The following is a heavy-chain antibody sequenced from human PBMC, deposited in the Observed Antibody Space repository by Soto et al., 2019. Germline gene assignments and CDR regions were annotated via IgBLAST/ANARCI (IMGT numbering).Heavy chain of an antibody. CDR3: ARSKIGGMTTIPYYFDY. V-gene: IGHV4-31*03. CDR2: IYYSGST. D-gene: IGHD4-4*01. CDR1: GGSISSGGYY. J-gene: IGHJ4*02. Sequence: PSETLSLTCTVSGGSISSGGYYWSWIRQHPGKGLEWIGYIYYSGSTYCNPSLKSRVTISVDTSKNQFSLKLSSLTAADTAVYNCARSKIGGMTTIPYYFDYWGQGTLVTISS.